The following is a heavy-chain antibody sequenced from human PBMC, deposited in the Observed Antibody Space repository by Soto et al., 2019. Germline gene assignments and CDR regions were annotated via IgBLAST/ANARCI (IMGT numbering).Heavy chain of an antibody. Sequence: SLTCVVSGASFDTYYLNWIRQSPGKGLEWIGESNHRGSNNYSPSLKSRVTISLDTSKNQFSLKLTSVTAADTAVYYCARGGSSDWQVALDMWGQGTMVTVSS. CDR3: ARGGSSDWQVALDM. J-gene: IGHJ3*02. V-gene: IGHV4-34*01. CDR2: SNHRGSN. D-gene: IGHD6-19*01. CDR1: GASFDTYY.